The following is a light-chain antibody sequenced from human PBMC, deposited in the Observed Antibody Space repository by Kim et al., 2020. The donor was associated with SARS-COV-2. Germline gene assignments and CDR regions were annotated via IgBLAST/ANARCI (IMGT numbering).Light chain of an antibody. J-gene: IGKJ2*01. CDR2: AAS. V-gene: IGKV1-39*01. CDR1: QSISSY. CDR3: PQSYSTPYT. Sequence: SASVGDRVTITCRASQSISSYLNWYQQKPGKAPKLLIYAASSLQSGVPSRFSGSGSGTDFTLTISSLQPEDFATYYCPQSYSTPYTFGQGTKLEI.